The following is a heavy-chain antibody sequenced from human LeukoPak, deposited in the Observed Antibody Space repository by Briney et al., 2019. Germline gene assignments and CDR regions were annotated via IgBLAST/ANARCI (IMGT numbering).Heavy chain of an antibody. CDR1: GFTFSSYA. D-gene: IGHD3-3*01. Sequence: PGGSLRLSCAASGFTFSSYAMSWVRQAPGKGLEWVSAISGSGGSTYYADSVKGRFTISRDNSKNTLYLQMNSLRAEDTAVYYCAKDGLEIRYDFWSGYDYWGQGTLVTVSS. J-gene: IGHJ4*02. CDR2: ISGSGGST. CDR3: AKDGLEIRYDFWSGYDY. V-gene: IGHV3-23*01.